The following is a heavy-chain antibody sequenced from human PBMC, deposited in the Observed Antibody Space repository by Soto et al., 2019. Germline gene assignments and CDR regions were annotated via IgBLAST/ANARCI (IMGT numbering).Heavy chain of an antibody. V-gene: IGHV1-18*01. CDR2: ISTYNGNT. J-gene: IGHJ4*02. Sequence: QVQLVQSGAEVKKPGASVKVSCKASGYTFTNYGITWVRQAPGQGLEWMGWISTYNGNTNYAQKLQGRVTMTTDTSTSTAYMELRSLRSDDTAVYYCARDHGSSWYYDYFDYWGQGTLVTVSS. CDR1: GYTFTNYG. D-gene: IGHD6-13*01. CDR3: ARDHGSSWYYDYFDY.